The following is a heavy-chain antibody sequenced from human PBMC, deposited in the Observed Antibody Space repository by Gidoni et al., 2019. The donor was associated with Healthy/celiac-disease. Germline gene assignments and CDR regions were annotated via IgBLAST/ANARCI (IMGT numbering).Heavy chain of an antibody. CDR2: RSYDGSNK. D-gene: IGHD3-10*01. V-gene: IGHV3-30-3*01. Sequence: QVQLVESGGGVVQPGRSLRLSCAASGFTFSSYAIHWVRQAPGKGLEWVAVRSYDGSNKYYADSVKGRVTISRDNSKNTLYLQMNSLRAEDTAVYYCAREDYYYGSGRYDTNWFDPWGQGTLVTVSS. CDR3: AREDYYYGSGRYDTNWFDP. J-gene: IGHJ5*02. CDR1: GFTFSSYA.